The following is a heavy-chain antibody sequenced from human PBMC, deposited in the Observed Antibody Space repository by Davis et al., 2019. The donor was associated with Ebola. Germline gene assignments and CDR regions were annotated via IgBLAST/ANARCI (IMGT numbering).Heavy chain of an antibody. J-gene: IGHJ6*02. CDR2: IYYSGST. V-gene: IGHV4-59*12. D-gene: IGHD2-15*01. Sequence: MPSETLSLTCTVSGGSISSYYWSWIRQPPGKGLEWIGYIYYSGSTNYNPSLMSRVTISADTSKNQFSLKLRSLTAADTAVYYCARGAHCSGGSCSTSIYYYYGMDVWGQGTTVTVSS. CDR3: ARGAHCSGGSCSTSIYYYYGMDV. CDR1: GGSISSYY.